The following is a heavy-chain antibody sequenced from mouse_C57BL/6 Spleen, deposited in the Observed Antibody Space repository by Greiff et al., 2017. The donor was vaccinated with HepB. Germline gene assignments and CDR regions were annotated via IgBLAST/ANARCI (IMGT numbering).Heavy chain of an antibody. D-gene: IGHD1-1*01. Sequence: EVMLVESGGGLVQPGGSLSLSCAASGFTFTDYYMSWVRQPPGKALEWLGFIRHKAHGNTTEYRVTVKGRLTISRDNSQSILYLQMNALRAEDSAPYFCARYTTVLATGFDYWGQGTTLTVSS. CDR1: GFTFTDYY. CDR2: IRHKAHGNTT. J-gene: IGHJ2*01. CDR3: ARYTTVLATGFDY. V-gene: IGHV7-3*01.